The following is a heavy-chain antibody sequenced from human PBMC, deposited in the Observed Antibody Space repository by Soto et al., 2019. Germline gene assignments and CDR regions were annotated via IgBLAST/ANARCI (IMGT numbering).Heavy chain of an antibody. J-gene: IGHJ4*02. V-gene: IGHV1-69*13. CDR2: IIPIFGTA. CDR3: ASYGPITGISFDY. CDR1: GGTFSSYA. D-gene: IGHD1-20*01. Sequence: GASVKVSCKASGGTFSSYAISWVRQAPGQGLEWMGGIIPIFGTANYAQKFQGRVTITADESTSTAYMELSSLRSEDTAVYYCASYGPITGISFDYWGQGTLVTVSS.